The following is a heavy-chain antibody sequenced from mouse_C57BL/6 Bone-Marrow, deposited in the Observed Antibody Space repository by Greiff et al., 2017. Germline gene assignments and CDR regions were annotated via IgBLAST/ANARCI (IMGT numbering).Heavy chain of an antibody. Sequence: EVQLVESGGGLVQPGGSMKLSCVASGFTFSNYWMNWVRQSPEKGLEWVAQISLKSDNYETHYAESVKGRFTISRDDSKSSVYLQMNNLSAEETGVYYCTATTVVAPDYWGQGTTLTVSA. CDR3: TATTVVAPDY. D-gene: IGHD1-1*01. V-gene: IGHV6-3*01. CDR2: ISLKSDNYET. J-gene: IGHJ2*01. CDR1: GFTFSNYW.